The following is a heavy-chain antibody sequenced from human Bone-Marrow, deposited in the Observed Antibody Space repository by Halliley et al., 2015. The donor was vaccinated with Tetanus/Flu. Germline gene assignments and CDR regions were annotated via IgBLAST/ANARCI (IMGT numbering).Heavy chain of an antibody. CDR2: SWEDGSKT. D-gene: IGHD3-9*01. CDR3: ARGKSDSGHWSRLDY. V-gene: IGHV3-33*01. J-gene: IGHJ4*02. Sequence: VSWEDGSKTYYSDSVKGRFSISRDNSRNTVYLHMNSLRVDDTALYYCARGKSDSGHWSRLDYWGQGILVTVSA.